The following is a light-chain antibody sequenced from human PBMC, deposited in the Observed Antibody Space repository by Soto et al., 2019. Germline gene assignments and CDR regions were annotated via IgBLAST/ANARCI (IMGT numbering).Light chain of an antibody. V-gene: IGLV4-69*01. CDR1: SGHSSYA. CDR3: QTWGTGIHV. J-gene: IGLJ1*01. Sequence: QSVLTQSPSASASLGASVKLTCTLSSGHSSYAIAWHQQQPEKGPRYLMKLNSDGSHSKGDGIPDRFSGSSSGAERYLIISSLPSEDEADYYCQTWGTGIHVFGTGTKVTVL. CDR2: LNSDGSH.